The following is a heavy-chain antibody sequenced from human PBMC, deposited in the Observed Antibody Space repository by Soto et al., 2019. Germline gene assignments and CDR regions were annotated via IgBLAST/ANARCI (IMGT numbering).Heavy chain of an antibody. J-gene: IGHJ6*02. CDR2: ISYDGSNK. D-gene: IGHD4-17*01. Sequence: QVQLVESGGGVVQPGRSLRLSCAASGFTFSSYAMHWVRQAPGKGLEWVAVISYDGSNKYYADSVKGRFTISRDNSKNTLYLQMNSLRAEDTAVYYCARAPFYGGNSPYYYGMDVWGQGTTVTVSS. CDR1: GFTFSSYA. CDR3: ARAPFYGGNSPYYYGMDV. V-gene: IGHV3-30-3*01.